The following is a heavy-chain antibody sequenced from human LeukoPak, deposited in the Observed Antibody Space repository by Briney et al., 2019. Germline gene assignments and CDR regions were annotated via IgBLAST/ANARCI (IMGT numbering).Heavy chain of an antibody. V-gene: IGHV1-8*01. Sequence: ASVKVPCKTSGYTFTSYDINWVRQATGQGLEWMGWMNPNSGNTGYAQKLQGRVTMTRNTSISTAYMELSSLRSEDTAVYYCARAPEWGKSNYYYYMDVWGKGTTVTVSS. D-gene: IGHD1-26*01. CDR1: GYTFTSYD. CDR2: MNPNSGNT. J-gene: IGHJ6*03. CDR3: ARAPEWGKSNYYYYMDV.